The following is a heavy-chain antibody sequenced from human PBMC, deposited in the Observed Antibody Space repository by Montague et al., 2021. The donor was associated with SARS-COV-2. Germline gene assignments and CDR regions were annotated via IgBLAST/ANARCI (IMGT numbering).Heavy chain of an antibody. D-gene: IGHD3-3*01. CDR3: AGHSGRATLFGVVNIFDAFDI. Sequence: SETLSLTCTVSGGFISSSNYYWGWIRQPPGKGLEWIGSIYYSGSTYYTPSLKRRVTISVSTSKNPFSLRLVAVTAADTAVYYCAGHSGRATLFGVVNIFDAFDIWGQGTMVTVSS. V-gene: IGHV4-39*01. CDR2: IYYSGST. CDR1: GGFISSSNYY. J-gene: IGHJ3*02.